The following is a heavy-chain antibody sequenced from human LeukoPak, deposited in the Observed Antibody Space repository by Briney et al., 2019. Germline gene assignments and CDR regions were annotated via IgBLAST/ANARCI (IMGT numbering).Heavy chain of an antibody. D-gene: IGHD1-14*01. J-gene: IGHJ4*02. CDR1: GFTSSSYG. CDR2: IWYDGSNK. V-gene: IGHV3-33*01. CDR3: ARGRAEDELDY. Sequence: GGSLRLSCAASGFTSSSYGMHWVRQAPGKGLEWVAVIWYDGSNKYYADSVKGRFTISRDNSKNTLYLQMNSLRAEDTAVYYCARGRAEDELDYWGQGTLVTVSS.